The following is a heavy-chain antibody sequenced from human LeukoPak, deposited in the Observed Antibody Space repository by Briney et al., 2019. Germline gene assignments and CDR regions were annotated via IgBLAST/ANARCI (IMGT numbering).Heavy chain of an antibody. CDR1: GFTFSNYA. Sequence: GGSLRLSCAASGFTFSNYAMSWVRQAPGKGLEWVSGISGSGGSTYYADSVKGRFTISRDNSKNTLYLQVNSLRAEDTAVYYCAKDYLVSRYYYDSSGYLFDYWGQGTLVTVSS. CDR2: ISGSGGST. V-gene: IGHV3-23*01. CDR3: AKDYLVSRYYYDSSGYLFDY. D-gene: IGHD3-22*01. J-gene: IGHJ4*02.